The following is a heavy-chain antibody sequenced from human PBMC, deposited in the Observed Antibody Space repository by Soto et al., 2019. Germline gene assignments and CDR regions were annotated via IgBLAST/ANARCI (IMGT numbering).Heavy chain of an antibody. V-gene: IGHV5-10-1*01. CDR3: ARIRDGYSNYYGMDV. CDR1: GYSFTSYW. J-gene: IGHJ6*02. CDR2: IDPSDSYT. D-gene: IGHD2-21*02. Sequence: GESLKISCKGSGYSFTSYWISWVRQMPGKGLEWMGRIDPSDSYTNYSPSFQGHVTISADKSISTAYLQWSSLKASDTAMYYCARIRDGYSNYYGMDVWGQGTTVTVSS.